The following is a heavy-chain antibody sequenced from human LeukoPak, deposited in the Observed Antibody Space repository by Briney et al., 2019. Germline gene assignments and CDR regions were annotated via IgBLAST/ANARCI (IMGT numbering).Heavy chain of an antibody. CDR3: VRDLGVDTSMIFFDY. CDR1: GYTFTDFG. Sequence: ASVKVSCKASGYTFTDFGVSWVRQAPGQGLEWMGWISAYNGNTNYVQKSQGRVTMTTDISMSTAYMELRSLRSDDTAVFYCVRDLGVDTSMIFFDYWGQGTRVTVSS. J-gene: IGHJ4*02. D-gene: IGHD5-18*01. V-gene: IGHV1-18*01. CDR2: ISAYNGNT.